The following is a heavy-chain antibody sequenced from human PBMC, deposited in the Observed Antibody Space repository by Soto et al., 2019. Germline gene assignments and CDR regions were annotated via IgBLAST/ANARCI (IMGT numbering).Heavy chain of an antibody. CDR1: VYTFTGYY. CDR3: ARAKGYSGYYFDY. Sequence: GASVKVSCKASVYTFTGYYMHWVRQAPGQGLEWMGWINPNSGGTNYAQKFQGWVTMTRDTSISTAYMELSRLRSDDTAVYYCARAKGYSGYYFDYWGQGTLVTVSS. V-gene: IGHV1-2*04. CDR2: INPNSGGT. D-gene: IGHD5-12*01. J-gene: IGHJ4*02.